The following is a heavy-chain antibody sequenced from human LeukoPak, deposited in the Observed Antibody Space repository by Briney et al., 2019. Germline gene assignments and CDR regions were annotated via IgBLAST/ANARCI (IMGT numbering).Heavy chain of an antibody. V-gene: IGHV3-33*01. CDR1: GFTFSSYG. Sequence: PGRSLRLSCAASGFTFSSYGMHWVRQAPGKGLEWVAVIWYDGSNKYYADSVKGRFTISRDNSKNTLFLQMNSLRAEDTAVYYCARYYYDSSRGAYWGQGTLVTVSS. D-gene: IGHD3-22*01. CDR3: ARYYYDSSRGAY. CDR2: IWYDGSNK. J-gene: IGHJ4*02.